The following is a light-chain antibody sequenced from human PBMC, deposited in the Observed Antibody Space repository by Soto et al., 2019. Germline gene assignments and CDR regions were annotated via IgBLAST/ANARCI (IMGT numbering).Light chain of an antibody. V-gene: IGLV1-47*01. CDR3: AAWDDSLNTYV. CDR2: RNN. CDR1: SSNIGNNY. J-gene: IGLJ1*01. Sequence: QSVLTQPPSVSAAPGQKVTISCSGSSSNIGNNYVSWYQQLPGTAPKLLIYRNNQRPSGVPDRFSGSKSGTSASLAISGLRSEDEADYFCAAWDDSLNTYVFATGTKVTVL.